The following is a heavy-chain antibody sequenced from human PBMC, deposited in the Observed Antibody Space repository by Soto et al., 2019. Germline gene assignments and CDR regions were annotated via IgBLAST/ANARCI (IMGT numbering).Heavy chain of an antibody. Sequence: DVQLLESGGHLVQPGGSLRLSCAASGFTFSSYAMSWVHQAPGKGLEWVSSVSAGGDMTYYSDSVKGRFTISRDNSNNALVLQMNSLRIADTALYYCARGDRGGSGSPASYYYSGLDVWGQGDTVTVS. CDR1: GFTFSSYA. CDR3: ARGDRGGSGSPASYYYSGLDV. D-gene: IGHD3-10*01. J-gene: IGHJ6*02. V-gene: IGHV3-23*01. CDR2: VSAGGDMT.